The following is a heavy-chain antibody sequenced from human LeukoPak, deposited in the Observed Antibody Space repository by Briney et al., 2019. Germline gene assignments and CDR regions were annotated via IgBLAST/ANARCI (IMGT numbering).Heavy chain of an antibody. CDR1: GYSLSSGYY. CDR2: IYHSGST. CDR3: ARLLFGVVDY. J-gene: IGHJ4*02. V-gene: IGHV4-38-2*01. Sequence: SETLSLTCAVSGYSLSSGYYWGWIRQPPGKGLGGFASIYHSGSTYYNPSLKSRVTISVDTSKNQFSLKLSSVPAADTAVDYCARLLFGVVDYWGQGTLVTVSS. D-gene: IGHD3-3*01.